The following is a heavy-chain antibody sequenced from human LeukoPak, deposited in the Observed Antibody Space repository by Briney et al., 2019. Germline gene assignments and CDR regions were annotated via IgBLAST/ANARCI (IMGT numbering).Heavy chain of an antibody. CDR2: IYPGDSDT. V-gene: IGHV5-51*01. D-gene: IGHD3-22*01. CDR3: ARRSDGPVRYDRGADY. Sequence: GESLKISCKGSGYSFTSYWIGWVRRMPGKGLEWMGIIYPGDSDTRYSPSFQGQVTISADKSISTAYLQWSSLKASDTAMYYCARRSDGPVRYDRGADYWGQGTLVTVSS. J-gene: IGHJ4*02. CDR1: GYSFTSYW.